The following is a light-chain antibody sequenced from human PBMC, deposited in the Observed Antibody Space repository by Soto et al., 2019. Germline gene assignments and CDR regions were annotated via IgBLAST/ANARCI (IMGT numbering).Light chain of an antibody. CDR2: AVN. CDR3: ISYAGSNNYV. CDR1: SSDVGGYKY. J-gene: IGLJ1*01. V-gene: IGLV2-8*01. Sequence: QSALTQPPSASESPGQSVTISCTGTSSDVGGYKYVSWYQQHPGKAPKLMIYAVNKRPSGVPDRFSGSKSDNTASLTVSGLQAEDEADYYCISYAGSNNYVFGTGTKLTVL.